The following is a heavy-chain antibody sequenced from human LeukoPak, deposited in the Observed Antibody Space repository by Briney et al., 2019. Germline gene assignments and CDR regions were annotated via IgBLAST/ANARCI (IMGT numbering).Heavy chain of an antibody. CDR2: IKSKTDGGTT. V-gene: IGHV3-15*01. D-gene: IGHD3-22*01. CDR3: TTDLYYYDSSGDY. CDR1: GFTLKNYA. J-gene: IGHJ4*02. Sequence: GGSLRLSCTASGFTLKNYAMFWIRQAPGKGLEWVGRIKSKTDGGTTDYAAPVKGRFTISRDDSKNTLYLQMNSLKAEDTAVYYCTTDLYYYDSSGDYWGQGTLVTVSS.